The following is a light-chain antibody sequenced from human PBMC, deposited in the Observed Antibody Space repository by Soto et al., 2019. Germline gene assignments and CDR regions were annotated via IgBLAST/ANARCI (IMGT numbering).Light chain of an antibody. Sequence: DIQMTQSPTSLSASVGDRVTITCQASQGIRNFVAWYQQKPGKAPKLLIYAASTLQSGVPSRFSGSGSGTDFTLTIHSLQPEDVATYSCQKYRSVPVFGPGTKVEIK. CDR3: QKYRSVPV. CDR1: QGIRNF. J-gene: IGKJ3*01. V-gene: IGKV1-27*01. CDR2: AAS.